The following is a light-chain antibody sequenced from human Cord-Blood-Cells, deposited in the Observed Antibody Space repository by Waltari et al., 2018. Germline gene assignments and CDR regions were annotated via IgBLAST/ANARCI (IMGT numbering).Light chain of an antibody. V-gene: IGKV3-15*01. CDR2: GAS. CDR3: QQYNNWPPWT. Sequence: IVMTQSPATLSVSPGERATLSCRARQSVSSNLAWNQQQPGQARRLLIYGASNRATGIPAGVSGSGAGTEFTLTISCLQSEDFAVYYCQQYNNWPPWTCGQGTKVEIK. CDR1: QSVSSN. J-gene: IGKJ1*01.